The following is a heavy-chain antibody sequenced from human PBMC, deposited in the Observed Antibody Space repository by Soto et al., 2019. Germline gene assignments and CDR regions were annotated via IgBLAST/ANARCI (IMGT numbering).Heavy chain of an antibody. V-gene: IGHV1-69*06. CDR2: IIPIFGTA. CDR1: VGTFRSYA. D-gene: IGHD6-19*01. Sequence: SVKGSNEASVGTFRSYAIRWVRQAPGQGLEWMGGIIPIFGTANYAQKFQGRVTITADKSTSTAYMELSSLRSEYTAVYYCAMGGSGWYRDAFDIWGKMTMGTV. J-gene: IGHJ3*02. CDR3: AMGGSGWYRDAFDI.